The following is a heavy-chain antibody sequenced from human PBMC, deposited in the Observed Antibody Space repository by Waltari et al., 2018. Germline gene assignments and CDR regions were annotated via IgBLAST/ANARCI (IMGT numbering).Heavy chain of an antibody. D-gene: IGHD2-15*01. Sequence: QVQLQESGPGLVKPSETLSLTCTVSGGSISSSSYYWGWIRQPPGKGLEWIGSIYYSGSTYYDPSLKSRVTISVDTSKNQFSLKLSSVTAADTAVYYCARGLYCSGGSCYSAFDIWGQGTMVTVSS. CDR3: ARGLYCSGGSCYSAFDI. V-gene: IGHV4-39*07. CDR1: GGSISSSSYY. J-gene: IGHJ3*02. CDR2: IYYSGST.